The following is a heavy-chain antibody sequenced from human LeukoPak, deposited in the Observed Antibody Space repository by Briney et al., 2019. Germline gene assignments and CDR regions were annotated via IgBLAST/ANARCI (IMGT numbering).Heavy chain of an antibody. V-gene: IGHV4-59*08. CDR3: ARHQGKLPLPYFDY. CDR1: GGSISSYY. J-gene: IGHJ4*02. CDR2: IYYSGST. Sequence: SETLSLTCTVSGGSISSYYWSWIRQPPGKGLEWIGYIYYSGSTNYNPSLKSRVTISVDTSKNQFSLKLSSVTAADTAVYYCARHQGKLPLPYFDYWGQGTLVTVSS. D-gene: IGHD1-7*01.